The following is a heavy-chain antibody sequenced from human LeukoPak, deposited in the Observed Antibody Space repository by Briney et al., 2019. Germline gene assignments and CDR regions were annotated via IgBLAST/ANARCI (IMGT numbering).Heavy chain of an antibody. Sequence: GGSLRLSCAASGFTFSSYAMSWVRQAPGKGLEWVSAISGSGGSTYYADSVKGRFTISRDNSKNTLYLQMNSLRAEDTAVYYCAKVLKALGSITGTTRGGFDYWGQGTLVTVSS. CDR2: ISGSGGST. J-gene: IGHJ4*02. CDR3: AKVLKALGSITGTTRGGFDY. V-gene: IGHV3-23*01. CDR1: GFTFSSYA. D-gene: IGHD1-7*01.